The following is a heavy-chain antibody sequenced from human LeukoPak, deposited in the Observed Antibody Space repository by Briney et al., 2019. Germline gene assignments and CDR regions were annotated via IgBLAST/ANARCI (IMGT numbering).Heavy chain of an antibody. CDR2: IIPIFGTA. CDR3: ARDGGIVGATMVY. D-gene: IGHD1-26*01. J-gene: IGHJ4*02. Sequence: VASVKVSCKASGGTFSSYGSGWVRQAPGQGLDWMGGIIPIFGTANYAQKFQGRVTITADESTSTAYMELSSLRSEDTAVYYCARDGGIVGATMVYWGQGTLVTVSS. V-gene: IGHV1-69*13. CDR1: GGTFSSYG.